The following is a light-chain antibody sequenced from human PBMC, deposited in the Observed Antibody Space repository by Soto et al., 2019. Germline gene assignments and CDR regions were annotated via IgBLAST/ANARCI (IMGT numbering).Light chain of an antibody. V-gene: IGKV3-20*01. Sequence: ALTQSPGTLSWSPGERATLSCRSSKSVSSSYLAGSQQKPGQAPRLLIQGASSRATGIPDRFRGSGSGADFTSTISGLESEDFAVHHCQQYGNSPWTLSQGTEVDIK. J-gene: IGKJ1*01. CDR1: KSVSSSY. CDR2: GAS. CDR3: QQYGNSPWT.